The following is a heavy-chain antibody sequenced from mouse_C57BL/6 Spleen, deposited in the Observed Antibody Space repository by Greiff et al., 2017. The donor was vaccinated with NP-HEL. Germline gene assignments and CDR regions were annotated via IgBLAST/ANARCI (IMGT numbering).Heavy chain of an antibody. Sequence: QVQLQQPGAELVKPGASVKLSCKASGYTFTSYWMHWVKQRPGQGLEWIGMIHPNSGSTNYNEKFKSKATLTVDKSSSTAYMQLSSLTSEDSAVYYCARSGGTVVAYYYAMDYWGQGTSVTVSS. CDR1: GYTFTSYW. J-gene: IGHJ4*01. CDR3: ARSGGTVVAYYYAMDY. D-gene: IGHD1-1*01. V-gene: IGHV1-64*01. CDR2: IHPNSGST.